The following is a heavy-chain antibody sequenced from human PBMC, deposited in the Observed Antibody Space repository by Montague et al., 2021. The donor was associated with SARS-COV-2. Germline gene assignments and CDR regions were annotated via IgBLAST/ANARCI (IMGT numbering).Heavy chain of an antibody. J-gene: IGHJ5*02. CDR2: IYYSGST. CDR3: ARQGRISMVRLNWFDP. V-gene: IGHV4-39*01. CDR1: GGSISSSSYY. Sequence: SETRSLTCTVSGGSISSSSYYWGRIRQPPGKGLEWIGSIYYSGSTYYNPSLKSRVTISVDTSKNQFSLKLSSVTAADTAVYYCARQGRISMVRLNWFDPWGQGTLVTVSS. D-gene: IGHD3-10*01.